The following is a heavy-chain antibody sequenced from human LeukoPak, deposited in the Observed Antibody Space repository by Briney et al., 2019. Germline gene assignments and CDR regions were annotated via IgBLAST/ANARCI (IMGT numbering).Heavy chain of an antibody. Sequence: PGGSLRLSCAASGFTFSNYGMHWVRQAPGKGLEGVAVISYDGSNKYYADSVKGRFTISRDNYKNTLYLQMNSLRAEDTAVYYCAKDQCSGGSCYQPDYWGQGTLVTVSS. CDR1: GFTFSNYG. J-gene: IGHJ4*02. D-gene: IGHD2-15*01. CDR2: ISYDGSNK. V-gene: IGHV3-30*18. CDR3: AKDQCSGGSCYQPDY.